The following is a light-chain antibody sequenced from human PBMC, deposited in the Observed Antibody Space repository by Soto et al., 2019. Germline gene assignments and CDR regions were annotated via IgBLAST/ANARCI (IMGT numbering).Light chain of an antibody. J-gene: IGLJ3*02. Sequence: QSALTQPASVSGSPGQSITISCTGTSSDVGSYNLVSWYQQHPGTAPKLMIYEDNKRASGVSNRFSGSTSGIMASLTISVLQAEDEADYYCCSYAGSSTWVFGGGTKLTVL. V-gene: IGLV2-23*01. CDR2: EDN. CDR1: SSDVGSYNL. CDR3: CSYAGSSTWV.